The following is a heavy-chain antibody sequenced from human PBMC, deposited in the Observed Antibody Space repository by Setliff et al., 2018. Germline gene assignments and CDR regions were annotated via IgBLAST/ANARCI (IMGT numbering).Heavy chain of an antibody. J-gene: IGHJ4*02. D-gene: IGHD3-3*01. V-gene: IGHV3-48*01. CDR1: GFTFSSYS. Sequence: PGGSLRLSCEASGFTFSSYSMNWVRQAPGKGLEWVAHISYSSGSISYADSVKGRFTISRDNAKNSLYLQMNSLRAEDTAIYYCVREPGNTFWSASSGPIVFDYWGQGTLVTVSS. CDR3: VREPGNTFWSASSGPIVFDY. CDR2: ISYSSGSI.